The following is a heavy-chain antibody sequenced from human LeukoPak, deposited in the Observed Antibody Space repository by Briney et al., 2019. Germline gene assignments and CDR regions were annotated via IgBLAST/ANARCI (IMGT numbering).Heavy chain of an antibody. CDR1: RVSLTSDYY. V-gene: IGHV4-39*01. CDR2: IYYTGTT. Sequence: SETLSLTRTVSRVSLTSDYYGARFRQPPGKGLEWIGTIYYTGTTSYNPSLKSQVTISVDTSKSQFSLKLSSVTAAAAYLYSLVTAAAARYGDRWYGWYFDYWGQGALVTVSS. CDR3: VTAAAARYGDRWYGWYFDY. J-gene: IGHJ4*02. D-gene: IGHD4/OR15-4a*01.